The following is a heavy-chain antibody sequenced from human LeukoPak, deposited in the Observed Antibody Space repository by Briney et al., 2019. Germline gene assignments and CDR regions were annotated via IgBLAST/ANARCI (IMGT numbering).Heavy chain of an antibody. D-gene: IGHD3-9*01. J-gene: IGHJ4*02. Sequence: GGSLRLSCAASGFTFSSYSMHWVRQAPGKGLVWVSRISSDGSSTCYADSVKGRFTISRDNAKNTLYLQMNSLRAEDTALYYCARVDMLTGYHCDYWGQGTLVTVSS. V-gene: IGHV3-74*01. CDR2: ISSDGSST. CDR1: GFTFSSYS. CDR3: ARVDMLTGYHCDY.